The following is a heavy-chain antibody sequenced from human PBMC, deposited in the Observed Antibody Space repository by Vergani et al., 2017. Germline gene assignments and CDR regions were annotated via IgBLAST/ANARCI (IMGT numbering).Heavy chain of an antibody. CDR3: ARLTYRNWFDP. J-gene: IGHJ5*02. CDR2: IYYSGST. D-gene: IGHD1-26*01. V-gene: IGHV4-59*01. CDR1: GGPISSYY. Sequence: QVQLQESCSGLVKPSETLSPTRTVFGGPISSYYWSWIRQPSGKGLEWIVYIYYSGSTNYNPSLKSRVTISVDTSKNQFSLKLSSVTAADTAVYYFARLTYRNWFDPWGQGTLVTVSS.